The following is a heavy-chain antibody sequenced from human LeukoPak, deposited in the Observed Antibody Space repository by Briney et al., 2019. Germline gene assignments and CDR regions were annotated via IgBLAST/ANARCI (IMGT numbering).Heavy chain of an antibody. CDR2: ICGSGGST. Sequence: GGSLRLSFAAPGFTFSSYAMSWVRPAPGKGLGWGSAICGSGGSTYHADSVKGRFTISRDNSKNTLYLQMNSLRAEDTAVYYCAKDLRYSGSYRSGNYWGQGTLVTVSS. V-gene: IGHV3-23*01. J-gene: IGHJ4*02. D-gene: IGHD1-26*01. CDR3: AKDLRYSGSYRSGNY. CDR1: GFTFSSYA.